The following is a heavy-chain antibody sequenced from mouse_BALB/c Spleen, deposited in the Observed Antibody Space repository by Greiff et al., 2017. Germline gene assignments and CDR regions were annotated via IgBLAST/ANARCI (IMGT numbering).Heavy chain of an antibody. J-gene: IGHJ3*01. Sequence: VQGVESGPGLVAPSQSLSITCTVSGFSLTSYGVHWVRQPPGKGLEWLGVIWAGGSTNYNSALMSRLSISKDNSKSQVFLKMNSLQTDDTAMYYCARASHYYGSRPFAYWGQGTLVTVSA. D-gene: IGHD1-1*01. CDR2: IWAGGST. CDR3: ARASHYYGSRPFAY. V-gene: IGHV2-9*02. CDR1: GFSLTSYG.